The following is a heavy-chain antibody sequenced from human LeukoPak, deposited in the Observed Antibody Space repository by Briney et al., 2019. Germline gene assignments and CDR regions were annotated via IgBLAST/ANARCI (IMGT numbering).Heavy chain of an antibody. J-gene: IGHJ4*02. CDR1: GFTFSSYG. CDR2: IRYDGSNK. V-gene: IGHV3-30*02. D-gene: IGHD3-22*01. CDR3: AKAEYYYDSSGHRRPSSYYFDY. Sequence: GRSLRLSCAASGFTFSSYGMHWVRQAPGKGLEWVAFIRYDGSNKYYADSVKGRFTISRDNSKNTLYLQMNSLRAEDTAVYYCAKAEYYYDSSGHRRPSSYYFDYWGQGTLVTVSS.